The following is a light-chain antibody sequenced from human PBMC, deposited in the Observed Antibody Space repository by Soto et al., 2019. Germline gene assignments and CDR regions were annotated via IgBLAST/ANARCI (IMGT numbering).Light chain of an antibody. CDR2: AAS. V-gene: IGKV1-8*01. J-gene: IGKJ5*01. Sequence: ANRQTQTPYSFCACTGDRVTITCRASQGISSYLAWYQQKPGKAPKLLIYAASTLQSGVPSRFSGSGSGTDFTLTISCLQSEDFATYYGQQYYSYPPITFGQGTRLEIK. CDR3: QQYYSYPPIT. CDR1: QGISSY.